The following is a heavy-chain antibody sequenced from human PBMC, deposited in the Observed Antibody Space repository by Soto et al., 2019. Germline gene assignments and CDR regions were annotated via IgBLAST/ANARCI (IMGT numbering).Heavy chain of an antibody. D-gene: IGHD5-18*01. CDR1: GGSISSSNW. Sequence: SETLSLTCAVSGGSISSSNWWSWVRQPPGKGLEWIGEIYHSGTTNYNPSLKSRVTISIDTSKNQFSLKFSSVTAADTAVYYCAREGYNFGPFDYWGQGALVTVSS. CDR2: IYHSGTT. J-gene: IGHJ4*02. CDR3: AREGYNFGPFDY. V-gene: IGHV4-4*02.